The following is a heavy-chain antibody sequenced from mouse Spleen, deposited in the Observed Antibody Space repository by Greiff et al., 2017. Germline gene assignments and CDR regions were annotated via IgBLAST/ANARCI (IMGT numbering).Heavy chain of an antibody. Sequence: EVKVEESGGGLVKLGGSLKLSCAASGFTFSSYAMSWVRQTPEKRLEWVATISSGGGNTYYPDSVKGRFTISRDNAKNTLYLQMSSLKSEDTAMYYCASLLLRGYFDYWGQGTTLTVSS. J-gene: IGHJ2*01. CDR3: ASLLLRGYFDY. CDR2: ISSGGGNT. V-gene: IGHV5-9*04. CDR1: GFTFSSYA. D-gene: IGHD1-1*01.